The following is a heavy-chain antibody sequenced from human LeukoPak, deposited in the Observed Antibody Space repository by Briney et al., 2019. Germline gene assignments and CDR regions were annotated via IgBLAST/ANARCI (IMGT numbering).Heavy chain of an antibody. Sequence: LETLSLTCTVSGGSISSGGYYWGWIRQPPGKGLEWIGSIYYSGSTYYNPSLKSRVTISVDTSKNQFSLKLSSVTAADTAVYYCARLVLLWFGEFPNWFDPWGQGTLVTVSS. J-gene: IGHJ5*02. CDR3: ARLVLLWFGEFPNWFDP. CDR1: GGSISSGGYY. V-gene: IGHV4-39*01. D-gene: IGHD3-10*01. CDR2: IYYSGST.